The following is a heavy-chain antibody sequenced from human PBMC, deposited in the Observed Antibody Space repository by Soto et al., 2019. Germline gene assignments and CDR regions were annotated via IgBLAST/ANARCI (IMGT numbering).Heavy chain of an antibody. V-gene: IGHV4-39*01. CDR3: ARQIDRDTVTTIYYYYYMDV. D-gene: IGHD4-17*01. Sequence: QLQLQESGPGLVKPSETLSLTCTVSGGSISSSSYYWGWIRQPPGKGLEWIGSIYYSGSTYYNPSLKSRVTISVDTSKNQFSLKLSSVTAADTAVYYCARQIDRDTVTTIYYYYYMDVWGKGTTVTVSS. CDR2: IYYSGST. CDR1: GGSISSSSYY. J-gene: IGHJ6*03.